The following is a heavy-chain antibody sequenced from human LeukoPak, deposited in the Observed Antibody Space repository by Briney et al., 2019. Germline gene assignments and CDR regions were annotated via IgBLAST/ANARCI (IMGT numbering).Heavy chain of an antibody. CDR3: ARDYVTPGITGTTSPLDY. J-gene: IGHJ4*02. D-gene: IGHD1-7*01. Sequence: GGSLRLSCAASGVTFSTFAMSWVRQAPGKGLEWVSGIIENGYDKYYADSVKGRFTISRDNSKNTLYLQMNSLRADDTAVYYCARDYVTPGITGTTSPLDYWGQGILVSVSS. V-gene: IGHV3-23*01. CDR2: IIENGYDK. CDR1: GVTFSTFA.